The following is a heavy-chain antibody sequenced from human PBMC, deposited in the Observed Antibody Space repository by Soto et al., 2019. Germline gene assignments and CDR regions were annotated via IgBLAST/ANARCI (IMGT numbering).Heavy chain of an antibody. J-gene: IGHJ6*02. V-gene: IGHV3-7*03. CDR1: GFTFSSYW. CDR3: ARDRAVPAANYYYGMDV. D-gene: IGHD2-2*01. CDR2: IKQDGSEK. Sequence: GGSLRLSCAASGFTFSSYWMSWVRQAPGKGLEWVANIKQDGSEKYYVDSVKGRFTISRDNAKNSLYLQMNSLRAEDTAVYYCARDRAVPAANYYYGMDVWGQGTTVTVSS.